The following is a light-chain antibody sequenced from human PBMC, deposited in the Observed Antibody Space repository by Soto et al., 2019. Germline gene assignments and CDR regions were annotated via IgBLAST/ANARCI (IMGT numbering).Light chain of an antibody. CDR2: QVS. CDR3: MQATQFPRYT. Sequence: ESVMTQTPLSSPVTLGQPASISCRSSQSLVHSDGNTYWSWLHQRPGQPPRLLIYQVSHRLSGVPDRFSGSGTGTDFTLKISRVEAEDVGVYYCMQATQFPRYTFGQGTKLEIK. V-gene: IGKV2-24*01. J-gene: IGKJ2*01. CDR1: QSLVHSDGNTY.